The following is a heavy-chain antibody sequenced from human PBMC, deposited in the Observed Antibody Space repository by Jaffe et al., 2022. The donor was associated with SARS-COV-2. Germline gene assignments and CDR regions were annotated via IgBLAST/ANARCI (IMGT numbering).Heavy chain of an antibody. D-gene: IGHD6-13*01. CDR1: GYTFTSYA. CDR2: INAGNGNT. J-gene: IGHJ6*02. Sequence: QVQLVQSGAEVKKPGASVKVSCKASGYTFTSYAMHWVRQAPGQRLEWMGWINAGNGNTKYSQKFQGRVTITRDTSASTAYMELSSLRSEDTAVYYCATSGPPRTARAAAGTLDYYYYGMDVWGQGTTVTVSS. V-gene: IGHV1-3*01. CDR3: ATSGPPRTARAAAGTLDYYYYGMDV.